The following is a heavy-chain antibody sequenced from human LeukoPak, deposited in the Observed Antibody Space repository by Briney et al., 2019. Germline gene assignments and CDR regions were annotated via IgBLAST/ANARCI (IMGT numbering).Heavy chain of an antibody. CDR2: IYPGDPDT. Sequence: GESLQISCKGSGYSFTSYWIGWVRQMPGKGLEWMGIIYPGDPDTRYSPSFQGQVTISADKSISTAYLQWSSLKASDTAMYYCARYGSGSYYGYYYYYYMDVWGKGTTVTVSS. CDR3: ARYGSGSYYGYYYYYYMDV. J-gene: IGHJ6*03. CDR1: GYSFTSYW. D-gene: IGHD3-10*01. V-gene: IGHV5-51*01.